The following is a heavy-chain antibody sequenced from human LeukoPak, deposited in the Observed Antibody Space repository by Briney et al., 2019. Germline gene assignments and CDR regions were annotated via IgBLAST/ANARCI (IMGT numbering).Heavy chain of an antibody. J-gene: IGHJ6*02. CDR2: ISGSGGRT. Sequence: GGSLRLSCAASGFTFSSYAMSWVRQAPGKGLEWVSAISGSGGRTYYADSVKGRFTISRDNSKNTLYLQMNSLRAEDTAVYYCARDSAAGTSWIGYYYYGMDVWGQGTTVTVSS. CDR3: ARDSAAGTSWIGYYYYGMDV. CDR1: GFTFSSYA. V-gene: IGHV3-23*01. D-gene: IGHD6-13*01.